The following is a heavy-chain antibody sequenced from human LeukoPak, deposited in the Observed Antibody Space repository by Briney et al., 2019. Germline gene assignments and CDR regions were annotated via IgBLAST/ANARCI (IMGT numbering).Heavy chain of an antibody. CDR2: INHSGST. CDR1: GGSFSDYY. Sequence: SETLSLTCAVYGGSFSDYYWSWIRQPPGKGLEWIGEINHSGSTNYSPSLKSRVTMSVGTSKNQFSLKLSSVTAADTSVYYCARGAYNIGGGDYFGHWGQGTLVTVSS. CDR3: ARGAYNIGGGDYFGH. J-gene: IGHJ4*02. D-gene: IGHD1-26*01. V-gene: IGHV4-34*01.